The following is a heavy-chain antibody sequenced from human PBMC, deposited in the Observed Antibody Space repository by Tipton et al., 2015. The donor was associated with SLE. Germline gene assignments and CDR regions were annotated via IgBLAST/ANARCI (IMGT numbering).Heavy chain of an antibody. CDR1: GGSISSSSYY. CDR2: IYYSGST. J-gene: IGHJ4*02. Sequence: TLSLTCTVSGGSISSSSYYWGWIRQPPGKGLEWFGSIYYSGSTYYNPSLQSRVTISVDTSKNQFSLKLSSVTAADTAVYYCARRPPNDYGGHFDYWGQVTLVTVSS. CDR3: ARRPPNDYGGHFDY. D-gene: IGHD4-23*01. V-gene: IGHV4-39*01.